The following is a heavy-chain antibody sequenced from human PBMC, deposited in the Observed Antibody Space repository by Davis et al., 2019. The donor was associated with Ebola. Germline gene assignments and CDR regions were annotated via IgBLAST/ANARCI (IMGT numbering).Heavy chain of an antibody. V-gene: IGHV4-38-2*01. Sequence: SETLSLTCAVSGYSISSGYYWGWIRQPPGKGLEWIGSRYHSGSTYYNPSLKSRVSISVDTSKNQFSLKLSSVTAADTAVYYCARAGRSSNNKYFDYWGQGNLVTVSS. D-gene: IGHD2-2*01. J-gene: IGHJ4*01. CDR2: RYHSGST. CDR1: GYSISSGYY. CDR3: ARAGRSSNNKYFDY.